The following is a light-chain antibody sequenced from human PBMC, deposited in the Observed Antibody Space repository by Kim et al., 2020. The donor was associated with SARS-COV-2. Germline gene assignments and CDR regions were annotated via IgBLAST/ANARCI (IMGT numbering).Light chain of an antibody. V-gene: IGLV1-47*02. CDR3: AVWDDSLSAWV. CDR1: NSNIGSEY. Sequence: GPSVTLSCSGSNSNIGSEYVFWFQKVPGTAPNLLIHTNNQRPSGVPDRFSGSKSGTSASLAISGLRSEDEADYYCAVWDDSLSAWVFGGGTQLTVL. J-gene: IGLJ3*02. CDR2: TNN.